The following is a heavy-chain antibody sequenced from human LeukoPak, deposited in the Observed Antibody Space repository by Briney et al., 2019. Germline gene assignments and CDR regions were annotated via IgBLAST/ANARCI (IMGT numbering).Heavy chain of an antibody. CDR1: GGSISSSGYY. V-gene: IGHV4-30-4*08. Sequence: SETLPLTCTVSGGSISSSGYYWGWVRQPPGKGLEWIGYIYYTGSTYYNPFLKSRVTISVDTSKNQFSLKLTSVTAADTAVYYCARDLELYYFDHWGQGTLVTASS. CDR2: IYYTGST. J-gene: IGHJ4*02. D-gene: IGHD3-10*01. CDR3: ARDLELYYFDH.